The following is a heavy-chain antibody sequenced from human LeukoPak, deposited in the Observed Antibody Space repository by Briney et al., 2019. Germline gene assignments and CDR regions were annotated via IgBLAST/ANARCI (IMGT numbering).Heavy chain of an antibody. CDR2: IYYSGST. CDR1: GGSISSGDYY. V-gene: IGHV4-30-4*01. Sequence: PSQTLSLTCTVSGGSISSGDYYWSWIRQPPGKGLEWIGYIYYSGSTYYNPSLKSRVTISVDTSKNQFSLKLSSVTAADTAVYYCARHRAAAPYYYYGMDVWGQGTTVTVSS. J-gene: IGHJ6*02. CDR3: ARHRAAAPYYYYGMDV. D-gene: IGHD6-25*01.